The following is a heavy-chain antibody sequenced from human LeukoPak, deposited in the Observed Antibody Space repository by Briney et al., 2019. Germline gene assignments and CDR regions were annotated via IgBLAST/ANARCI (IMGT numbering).Heavy chain of an antibody. J-gene: IGHJ4*02. CDR1: GFTFSSYA. CDR2: ISSNGGTT. D-gene: IGHD6-19*01. V-gene: IGHV3-64D*09. Sequence: GGSLRLSCSASGFTFSSYAMHWVRQAPGKGLEYVSAISSNGGTTYYADSVKGRFTISRDNPKNTLYLQMSSLRAEDTALYYCVKPEYSSGWYAVYWGQGTLVTVSS. CDR3: VKPEYSSGWYAVY.